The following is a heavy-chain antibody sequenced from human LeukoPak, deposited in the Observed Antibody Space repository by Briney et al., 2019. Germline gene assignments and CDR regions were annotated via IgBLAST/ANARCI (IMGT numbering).Heavy chain of an antibody. Sequence: SGTLSLTCAVYGGSFSGYYWSWIRQPPGKGLEWIGKINHSGSTNYNPSLKSRVTISVDTSKNQFSLKLSSVTAADTAVYYCARGRGWELRYFDYWGQGTLVTVSS. D-gene: IGHD1-26*01. V-gene: IGHV4-34*01. CDR2: INHSGST. CDR3: ARGRGWELRYFDY. J-gene: IGHJ4*02. CDR1: GGSFSGYY.